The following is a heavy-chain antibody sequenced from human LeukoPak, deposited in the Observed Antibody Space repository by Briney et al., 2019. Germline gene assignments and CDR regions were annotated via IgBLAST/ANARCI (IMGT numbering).Heavy chain of an antibody. CDR1: GYTFTSNY. V-gene: IGHV1-46*01. J-gene: IGHJ4*02. Sequence: ASVNVSFKASGYTFTSNYIHWVRQAPGQGLEWMGMIYPRDGSTSYAQKFQGRVTVTRDTSTSTVHMELSGLRSEDTAVYYCARDQEGFDYWGQGTLVTVSS. CDR3: ARDQEGFDY. CDR2: IYPRDGST.